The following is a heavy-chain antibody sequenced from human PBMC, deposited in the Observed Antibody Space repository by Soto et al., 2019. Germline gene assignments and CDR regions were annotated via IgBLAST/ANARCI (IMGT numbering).Heavy chain of an antibody. CDR1: GFTFSSYA. CDR3: AKDRESSDFWSGYGLDY. CDR2: ISGSGGST. Sequence: PGGSLRLSCAASGFTFSSYAMSWVRQAPGKGLEWVSAISGSGGSTYYADIVKGRFTISRDNSKNTLYLQMNSLRAEDTAVYYCAKDRESSDFWSGYGLDYWGQGTLVTVSS. V-gene: IGHV3-23*01. D-gene: IGHD3-3*01. J-gene: IGHJ4*02.